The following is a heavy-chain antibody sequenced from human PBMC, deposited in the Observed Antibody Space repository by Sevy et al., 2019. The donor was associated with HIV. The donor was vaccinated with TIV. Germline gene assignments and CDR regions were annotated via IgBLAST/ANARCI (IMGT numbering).Heavy chain of an antibody. D-gene: IGHD3-9*01. V-gene: IGHV3-33*03. CDR1: GFSLINYA. CDR2: ITFDGSKQ. CDR3: AKVLNSRINNDDTFDI. J-gene: IGHJ3*02. Sequence: GGSLRLSCKATGFSLINYAIHWVRQAPGKGLEWVAVITFDGSKQYYADSVKGRFTISRDTSTNTVYLQMNSLRADDTALYARAKVLNSRINNDDTFDIWGLGTMVTVSS.